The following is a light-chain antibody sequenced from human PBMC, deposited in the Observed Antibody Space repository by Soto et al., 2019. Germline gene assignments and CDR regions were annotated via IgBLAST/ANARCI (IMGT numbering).Light chain of an antibody. J-gene: IGLJ2*01. CDR2: EVS. Sequence: QSALTQPASVSGSPGQSVTISCTGPRSDVGGYNYVSWYQQHPGKAPKLMIYEVSNRPSGVSNRFSGSKSGNTASLPISGLQAEDEADYYCSSYTISSTLFGGGTKVTVL. V-gene: IGLV2-14*01. CDR1: RSDVGGYNY. CDR3: SSYTISSTL.